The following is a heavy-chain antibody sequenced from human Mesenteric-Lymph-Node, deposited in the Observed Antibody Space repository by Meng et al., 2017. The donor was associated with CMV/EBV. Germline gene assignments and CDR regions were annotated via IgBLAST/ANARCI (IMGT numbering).Heavy chain of an antibody. V-gene: IGHV3-30-3*01. CDR1: GFTFSSYA. Sequence: GESLKISCAASGFTFSSYAMHWVRQAPGKGLEWVAVISYDGSNKYYADSVKGRFTISRDNAKNSLYLQMNSLRAEDTAVYYCARDLPELGYCSGGSCYGEDNWFDPWGQGTLVTVSS. D-gene: IGHD2-15*01. CDR2: ISYDGSNK. J-gene: IGHJ5*02. CDR3: ARDLPELGYCSGGSCYGEDNWFDP.